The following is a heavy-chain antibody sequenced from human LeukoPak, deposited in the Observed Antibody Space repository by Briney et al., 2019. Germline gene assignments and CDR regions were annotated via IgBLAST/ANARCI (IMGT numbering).Heavy chain of an antibody. CDR1: GGSISGSNYY. V-gene: IGHV4-39*07. CDR2: IYYSGST. J-gene: IGHJ4*02. CDR3: AREGVTGSGNYEGFDY. D-gene: IGHD3-10*01. Sequence: KSSETLSLTCTVSGGSISGSNYYWGWIRQPPGKGLEWIGSIYYSGSTYYNSALRSRVTISVDTSKNQISLKLSSVTAADTAVYYCAREGVTGSGNYEGFDYWGQGTLVTVSS.